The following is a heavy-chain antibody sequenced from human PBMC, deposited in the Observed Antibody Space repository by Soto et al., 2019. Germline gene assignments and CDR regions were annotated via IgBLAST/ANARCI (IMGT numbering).Heavy chain of an antibody. Sequence: QVQLVQSGAEVKKPGSSVKVSCKASGGTFSSYAIRWVRQAPGQGLEWMGGIIPIFGTANYAQKFQGRVTITADESTSTAYMELSSLRSEDTAVYYCARLQYPGSSRYYQGDYWGQGTLVTVSS. CDR3: ARLQYPGSSRYYQGDY. D-gene: IGHD3-22*01. CDR1: GGTFSSYA. J-gene: IGHJ4*02. CDR2: IIPIFGTA. V-gene: IGHV1-69*01.